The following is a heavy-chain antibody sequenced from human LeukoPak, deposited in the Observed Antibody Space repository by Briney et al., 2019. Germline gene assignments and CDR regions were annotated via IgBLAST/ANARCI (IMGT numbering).Heavy chain of an antibody. Sequence: SETLSLTCTVSGGSISSYYWSWIRQPPGKGLEWIGYIYYRGSTNYNPSLKSRVTISVDTSKNQFSLKLSSVTAADTAVYYCARDTYYYDSSGYYPYYMDVWGKGTTVTVSS. CDR3: ARDTYYYDSSGYYPYYMDV. D-gene: IGHD3-22*01. CDR1: GGSISSYY. CDR2: IYYRGST. V-gene: IGHV4-59*01. J-gene: IGHJ6*03.